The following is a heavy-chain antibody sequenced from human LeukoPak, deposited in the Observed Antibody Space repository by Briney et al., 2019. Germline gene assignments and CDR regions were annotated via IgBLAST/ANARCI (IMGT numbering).Heavy chain of an antibody. D-gene: IGHD2-21*01. CDR2: INHSGST. Sequence: SETLSLTCAVYGGSFSGYYWSWIRQPPGKGLEWIGEINHSGSTNYNPSLKSRVTISVDTSKNQFSLKLSSVTAADTAVYYCARHSSGPLGYYFDYWGQGTLVTVSS. CDR3: ARHSSGPLGYYFDY. V-gene: IGHV4-34*01. J-gene: IGHJ4*02. CDR1: GGSFSGYY.